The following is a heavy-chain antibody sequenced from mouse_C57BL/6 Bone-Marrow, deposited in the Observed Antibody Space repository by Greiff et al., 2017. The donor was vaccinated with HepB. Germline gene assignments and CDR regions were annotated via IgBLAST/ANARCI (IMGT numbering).Heavy chain of an antibody. D-gene: IGHD1-1*01. CDR2: IWTGGGT. CDR3: ARTRPYYYGSSFDY. CDR1: GFSLTSYA. J-gene: IGHJ2*01. Sequence: VQLQESGPGLVAPSQSLSITCTVSGFSLTSYAISWVRQPPGKGLEWLGVIWTGGGTNYNSALKSRLSISKDNSKSQVFLKMNSLQTDDTARYYCARTRPYYYGSSFDYWGQGTTLTVSS. V-gene: IGHV2-9-1*01.